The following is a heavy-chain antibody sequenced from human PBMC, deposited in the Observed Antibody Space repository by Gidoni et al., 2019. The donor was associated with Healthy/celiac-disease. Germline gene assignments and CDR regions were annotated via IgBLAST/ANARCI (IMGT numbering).Heavy chain of an antibody. Sequence: EVQLVESGGGLVKPGGSLSLSCAASGFTFSSYSMNWVRQAPGKGLELVSSISSSSSYIYYADSVKGRFTISRDNAKNSLYLQMNSLRAEDTAVYYCARCSIWGSYRYDYWGQGTLVTVSS. D-gene: IGHD3-16*02. CDR2: ISSSSSYI. V-gene: IGHV3-21*01. CDR3: ARCSIWGSYRYDY. CDR1: GFTFSSYS. J-gene: IGHJ4*02.